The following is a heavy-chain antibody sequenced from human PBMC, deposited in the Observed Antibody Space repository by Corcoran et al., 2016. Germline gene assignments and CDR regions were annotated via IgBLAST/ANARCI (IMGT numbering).Heavy chain of an antibody. J-gene: IGHJ5*02. V-gene: IGHV1-18*01. D-gene: IGHD6-19*01. Sequence: QVQLVQSGAEVKKPGASVKVSCKASGYTFTSYGISWVRQAPGQGLEWMGWISAYNGNTNYAQKLQGRVTMTTDTSTSTAYMELRSLRSDDTAGYYCARDLARIAVAGTGWFDPWGQGTLVTVSS. CDR3: ARDLARIAVAGTGWFDP. CDR1: GYTFTSYG. CDR2: ISAYNGNT.